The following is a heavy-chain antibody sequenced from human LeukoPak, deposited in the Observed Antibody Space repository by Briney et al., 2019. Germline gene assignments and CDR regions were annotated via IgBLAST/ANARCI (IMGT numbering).Heavy chain of an antibody. CDR1: GGPIYSYY. CDR3: ARLKFYDSTGYSPGHYMDV. D-gene: IGHD3-22*01. J-gene: IGHJ6*03. CDR2: LYPGVST. V-gene: IGHV4-4*07. Sequence: SETLSLTCTVSGGPIYSYYWSWIRQTAGKGLEWIGRLYPGVSTNYNPSLKSRVTMSVDTSKKQFAFKLSAVTAADTAVYYCARLKFYDSTGYSPGHYMDVWGKGTTVTVSS.